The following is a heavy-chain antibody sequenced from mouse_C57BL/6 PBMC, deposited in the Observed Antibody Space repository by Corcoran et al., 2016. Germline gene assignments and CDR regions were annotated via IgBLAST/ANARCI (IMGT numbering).Heavy chain of an antibody. J-gene: IGHJ2*01. CDR3: ARLGVLLRSRFDY. CDR1: GYTFTDYY. D-gene: IGHD1-1*01. Sequence: QVQLKQSGAELVRPGASVKLSCKASGYTFTDYYINWVKQRPGQGLEWIARIYPGSGNTYYNEKFKGKATLTAEKSSSTAYMQLSSLTSEDSAGYFCARLGVLLRSRFDYWGQGTTLTVSS. V-gene: IGHV1-76*01. CDR2: IYPGSGNT.